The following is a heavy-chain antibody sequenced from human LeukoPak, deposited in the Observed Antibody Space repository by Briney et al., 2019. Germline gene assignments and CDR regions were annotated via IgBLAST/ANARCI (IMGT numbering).Heavy chain of an antibody. J-gene: IGHJ4*02. CDR2: INHSGST. CDR3: ARRGSGWYYFDY. D-gene: IGHD6-19*01. Sequence: SETLSLTCAVYGGSFSGYYWSWIRQPPGKGLEWIGEINHSGSTNYNPSLKSRVTISVDTSKNQFSLKLSSVTAADTAVYYCARRGSGWYYFDYWGQGTLVTVSS. V-gene: IGHV4-34*01. CDR1: GGSFSGYY.